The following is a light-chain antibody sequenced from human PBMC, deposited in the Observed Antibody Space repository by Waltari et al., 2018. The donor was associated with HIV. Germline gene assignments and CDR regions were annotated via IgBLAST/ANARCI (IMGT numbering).Light chain of an antibody. CDR2: EVS. CDR1: SRDVGGYNS. CDR3: SSYASSSTPYV. V-gene: IGLV2-14*01. J-gene: IGLJ1*01. Sequence: QSALTHPASVSGSPGQSITISCTGTSRDVGGYNSVSWYQQHPGKAPKLMIYEVSNRPSGVSNRFSGSKSGNTASLTISGLQAEDEADYYCSSYASSSTPYVFGTGTKVTVL.